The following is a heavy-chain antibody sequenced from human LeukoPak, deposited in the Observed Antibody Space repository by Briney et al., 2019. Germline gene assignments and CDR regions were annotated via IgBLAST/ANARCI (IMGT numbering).Heavy chain of an antibody. CDR3: ARAGLWFGEIYYGMDV. Sequence: ASVKVSCKASGYTFTSYAMNWVRQAPGQGLEWMGWINTNTGNPTYAQGFTGRFVFSLDTSVSTAYLQISSLKAEDTAVYYCARAGLWFGEIYYGMDVWGQGTTVTVSS. D-gene: IGHD3-10*01. V-gene: IGHV7-4-1*02. J-gene: IGHJ6*02. CDR2: INTNTGNP. CDR1: GYTFTSYA.